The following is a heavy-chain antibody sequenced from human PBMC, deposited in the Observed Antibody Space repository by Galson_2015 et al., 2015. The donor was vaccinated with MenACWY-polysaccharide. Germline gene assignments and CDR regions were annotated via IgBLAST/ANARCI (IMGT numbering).Heavy chain of an antibody. V-gene: IGHV4-30-4*01. CDR1: GGSIRSGNYY. J-gene: IGHJ3*02. Sequence: TMSLACAVSGGSIRSGNYYWSWVRPTPGKGLEWIGYIQRSGSTYYHPSHKNRFTISLDTSKDQNSLRLTSVTAADTALYYCVRAPYCDSTDCYRHDAFDIWGPGTMVTVAS. D-gene: IGHD2-2*01. CDR2: IQRSGST. CDR3: VRAPYCDSTDCYRHDAFDI.